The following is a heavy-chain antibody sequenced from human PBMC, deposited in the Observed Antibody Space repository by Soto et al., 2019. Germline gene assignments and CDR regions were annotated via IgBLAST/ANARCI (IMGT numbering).Heavy chain of an antibody. CDR2: INPNSGGT. Sequence: ASVKVSCKASGYTFTGYYMHWVRQAPGQGLEWMVWINPNSGGTNYAQKFQGWVTMTRDTSISTAYMELSRLRSDDTAVYYCARGGIAAAGSHAFDIWGQGTMVTVSS. V-gene: IGHV1-2*04. D-gene: IGHD6-13*01. CDR3: ARGGIAAAGSHAFDI. J-gene: IGHJ3*02. CDR1: GYTFTGYY.